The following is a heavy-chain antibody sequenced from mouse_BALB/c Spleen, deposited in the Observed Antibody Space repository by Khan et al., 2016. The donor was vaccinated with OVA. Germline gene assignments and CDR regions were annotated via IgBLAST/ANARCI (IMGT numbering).Heavy chain of an antibody. CDR2: ILPGSGSR. Sequence: VELVESGAELMKPGASVKISCKATGHTFSGYWLEWVKQRPGHGLEWIGEILPGSGSRNYNEKFKGKATFTADISSKTTYMQLSSLTSEDSAVYYCARVNYGSRDYFDYWGQGTTLTVSS. CDR1: GHTFSGYW. D-gene: IGHD1-1*01. V-gene: IGHV1-9*01. J-gene: IGHJ2*01. CDR3: ARVNYGSRDYFDY.